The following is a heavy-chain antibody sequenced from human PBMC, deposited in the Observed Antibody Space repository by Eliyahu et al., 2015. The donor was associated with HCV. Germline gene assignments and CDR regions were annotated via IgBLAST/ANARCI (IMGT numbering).Heavy chain of an antibody. CDR2: ISNSGAAV. D-gene: IGHD2-21*01. V-gene: IGHV3-23*01. CDR3: ARGHGPYPTVEGFFDD. CDR1: GITFGHYA. Sequence: EVRLQESGGGLVQPGGSLXLPCGVSGITFGHYAMTWVRQAPRKGLXWVAAISNSGAAVYHAKSVRGRFTISRDNSKNVVFLQMNGLRVGDSATYYCARGHGPYPTVEGFFDDWGQGTRVTVSS. J-gene: IGHJ4*03.